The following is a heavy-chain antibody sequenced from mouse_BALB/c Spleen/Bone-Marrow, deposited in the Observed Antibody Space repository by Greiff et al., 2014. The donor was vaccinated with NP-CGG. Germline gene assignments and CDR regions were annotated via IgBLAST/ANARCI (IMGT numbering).Heavy chain of an antibody. CDR3: ATGFAY. Sequence: VQLKQSGAELVKPGASVKLSCTASGFNIKDTYMHWVKQRPEQGLEWIGRIDPANGNTKYDPKFQGKATITADTSSSTAYLQLSSLTSEDTAVYYCATGFAYWGQGTLVTVSA. J-gene: IGHJ3*01. CDR2: IDPANGNT. CDR1: GFNIKDTY. V-gene: IGHV14-3*02.